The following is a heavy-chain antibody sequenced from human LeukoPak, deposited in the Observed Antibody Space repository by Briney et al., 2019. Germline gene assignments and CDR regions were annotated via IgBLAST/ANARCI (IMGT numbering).Heavy chain of an antibody. J-gene: IGHJ6*03. Sequence: SQTLSLTCAISGDSVSSNSVAWNWIRQSPSMGLEWLGRTYYRSKWYNDYAVSVKSRITINPDTSKNQYSLQLNSVTPEDTAVYYCASAHYYYYMDVWGKGTTVTISS. V-gene: IGHV6-1*01. CDR2: TYYRSKWYN. CDR3: ASAHYYYYMDV. CDR1: GDSVSSNSVA.